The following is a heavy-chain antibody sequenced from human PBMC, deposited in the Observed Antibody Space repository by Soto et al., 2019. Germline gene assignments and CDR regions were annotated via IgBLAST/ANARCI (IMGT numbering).Heavy chain of an antibody. D-gene: IGHD2-21*01. CDR1: GFSISRNY. CDR2: TFSGGNT. J-gene: IGHJ6*02. V-gene: IGHV3-53*02. CDR3: ARKPPSAIQGWAFGMDV. Sequence: ELQLVETGGGLIQTGGSLRLSCAASGFSISRNYIAWVRQPPGKGLEWVSTTFSGGNTEYAASVKGRCSISRDNYKNTLYLQMDNLRVEDTAVYSCARKPPSAIQGWAFGMDVWGQGTTVSVSS.